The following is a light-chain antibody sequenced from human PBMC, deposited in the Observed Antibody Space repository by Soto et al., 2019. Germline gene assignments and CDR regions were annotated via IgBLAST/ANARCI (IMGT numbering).Light chain of an antibody. CDR3: QQYGSSPPWT. V-gene: IGKV3-20*01. Sequence: EIVLTQSPGTLSLSPGERATLSCRASQSVSSNFLAWYQQKPGQAPRLLIYGASSSATGIQDRFSGSGSGTDFTLTISRLEPEDFAVYYCQQYGSSPPWTFGQGTKVEIK. CDR2: GAS. J-gene: IGKJ1*01. CDR1: QSVSSNF.